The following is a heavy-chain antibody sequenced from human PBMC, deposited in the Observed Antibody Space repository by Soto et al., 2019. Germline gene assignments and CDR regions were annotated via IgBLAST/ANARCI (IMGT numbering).Heavy chain of an antibody. CDR1: GFTFSSYG. D-gene: IGHD6-19*01. CDR2: ISYDGSNK. J-gene: IGHJ6*02. Sequence: QVQLVESGGGVVQPGRSLRLSCAASGFTFSSYGMHWVRQAPGKGLEWVAVISYDGSNKYYADSVKGRFTISRDNSKNTLYLQMNSLRAEDTAVYYCAKGAYSSGWLALYYFYYCGMDVWGQGTTVTVSS. CDR3: AKGAYSSGWLALYYFYYCGMDV. V-gene: IGHV3-30*18.